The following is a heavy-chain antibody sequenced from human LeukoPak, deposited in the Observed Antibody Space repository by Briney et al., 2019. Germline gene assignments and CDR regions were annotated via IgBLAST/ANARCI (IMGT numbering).Heavy chain of an antibody. CDR3: ARDSGVGGYSIDLDY. J-gene: IGHJ4*02. CDR2: FSNNGVST. CDR1: GFTFSSYA. V-gene: IGHV3-64*01. D-gene: IGHD3-10*01. Sequence: GGSLRLSCAASGFTFSSYAMHWVRQAPGKGLEYVSAFSNNGVSTYYANSVKGRFTIYRHNSKITLYLQMGSLRAEDMAVYYCARDSGVGGYSIDLDYWGQGTLVTV.